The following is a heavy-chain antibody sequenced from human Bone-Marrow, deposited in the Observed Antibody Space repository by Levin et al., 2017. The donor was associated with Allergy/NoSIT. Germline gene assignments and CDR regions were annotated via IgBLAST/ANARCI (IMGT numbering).Heavy chain of an antibody. J-gene: IGHJ4*02. D-gene: IGHD5-24*01. V-gene: IGHV4-61*01. CDR2: IYYDGST. Sequence: KASETLSLTCTVSGDSVSSSSYYWSWIRQPPGKGLEWVGYIYYDGSTNHNPSLKSRVTISLDTSKNQISLRLRSVTAADTAVYFCARRLRAGYALNYFDFWGQGALVTVSS. CDR3: ARRLRAGYALNYFDF. CDR1: GDSVSSSSYY.